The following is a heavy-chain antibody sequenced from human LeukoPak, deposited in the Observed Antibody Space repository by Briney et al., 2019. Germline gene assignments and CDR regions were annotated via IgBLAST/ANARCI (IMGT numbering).Heavy chain of an antibody. CDR2: ISWNSGSI. CDR3: AKDLGPGSMATSPGFDY. CDR1: GFTFDDYA. J-gene: IGHJ4*02. Sequence: QSGGSLRLSCAASGFTFDDYAMHWVRQAPGKGLEWVSGISWNSGSIGYADSVKGRFTISRDNAKTSLYLQMNSLRAEDTDLYYCAKDLGPGSMATSPGFDYWGQGTLVTVSS. V-gene: IGHV3-9*01. D-gene: IGHD5-24*01.